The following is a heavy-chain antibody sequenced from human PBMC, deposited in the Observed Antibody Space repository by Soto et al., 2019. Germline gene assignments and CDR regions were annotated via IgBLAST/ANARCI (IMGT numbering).Heavy chain of an antibody. V-gene: IGHV3-30-3*01. D-gene: IGHD1-26*01. CDR1: GFTFSSYA. Sequence: PGGSLRLSCAASGFTFSSYAMHWVRQAPGKGLEWVAVISYDGSNKYYADSVKGRFTISRDNSKNTLYLQMNSLRAEDTAVYYCARNSGSYYFFGYWGQGTPVTVSS. J-gene: IGHJ4*02. CDR3: ARNSGSYYFFGY. CDR2: ISYDGSNK.